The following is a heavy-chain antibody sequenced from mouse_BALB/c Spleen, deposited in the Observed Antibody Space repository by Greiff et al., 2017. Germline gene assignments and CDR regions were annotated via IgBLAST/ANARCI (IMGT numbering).Heavy chain of an antibody. D-gene: IGHD4-1*02. V-gene: IGHV5-6-3*01. J-gene: IGHJ4*01. CDR2: INSNGGST. CDR3: ARDGSPTGTMDY. CDR1: GFTFSSYG. Sequence: DVQLVESGGGLVQPGGSLKLSCAASGFTFSSYGMSWVRQTPDKRLELVATINSNGGSTYYPDSVKGRYTISRDNAKNTLYLQMSSLKSEDTAMYSCARDGSPTGTMDYWGQGTSVTVSA.